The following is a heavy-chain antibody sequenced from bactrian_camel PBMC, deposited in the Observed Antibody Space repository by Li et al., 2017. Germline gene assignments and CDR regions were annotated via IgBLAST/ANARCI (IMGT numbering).Heavy chain of an antibody. J-gene: IGHJ4*01. V-gene: IGHV3-3*01. CDR2: IDVSGAT. D-gene: IGHD1*01. CDR1: GLTSSDIS. Sequence: HVQLVESGGGSVQAGGSLRLSCEVSGLTSSDISMGWFRQPPGKEREVVAAIDVSGATSTAHSVKDRFTISRDNAKNTLYLQMNSLKPEDTATYYCAADGDRYQCYWQSVTKYKILAQGTQVTVS.